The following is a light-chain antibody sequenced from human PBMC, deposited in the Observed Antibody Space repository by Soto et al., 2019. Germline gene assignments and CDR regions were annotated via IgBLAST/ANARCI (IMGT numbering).Light chain of an antibody. Sequence: DVVMTQSPLSLPVTLGQPASLSCRSSQNLVYSDGNVYLNWFHQRPGQSPRRLIYDVSQRDSGDQERFSGSRAGTDFTRTISRVEAEDGGIYYCKQDTRWPWKVGHGTKVYI. CDR3: KQDTRWPWK. J-gene: IGKJ1*01. CDR1: QNLVYSDGNVY. CDR2: DVS. V-gene: IGKV2-30*01.